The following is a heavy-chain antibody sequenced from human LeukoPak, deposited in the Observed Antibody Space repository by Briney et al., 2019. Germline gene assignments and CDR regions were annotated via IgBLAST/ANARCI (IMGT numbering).Heavy chain of an antibody. V-gene: IGHV3-48*04. CDR1: GFTFSTYS. CDR2: IDTGTSTI. D-gene: IGHD3-22*01. CDR3: ARLYDGSAYHADHFDY. Sequence: GGSLRLSCAASGFTFSTYSMNWVRQAPGKGLEWVSYIDTGTSTIYYADSVKGRFTISKDNAKNSLYLQMNSLRAEDTAVYYCARLYDGSAYHADHFDYWGQGTLVIVSS. J-gene: IGHJ4*02.